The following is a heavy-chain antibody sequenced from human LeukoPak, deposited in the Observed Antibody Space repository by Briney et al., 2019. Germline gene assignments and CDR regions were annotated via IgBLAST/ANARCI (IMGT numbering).Heavy chain of an antibody. J-gene: IGHJ6*03. CDR3: ASLGYCSSTSCSMGPYYYYYYYMDV. D-gene: IGHD2-2*01. CDR1: GYTFTGYY. Sequence: ASVKVSCKASGYTFTGYYMHWVRQAPGQGLEWMGWINPNSGGTNYAQKFQGRVTMTRDTSISTAYMELSRLRSDDTAVYYCASLGYCSSTSCSMGPYYYYYYYMDVWGKGTTVTVSS. V-gene: IGHV1-2*02. CDR2: INPNSGGT.